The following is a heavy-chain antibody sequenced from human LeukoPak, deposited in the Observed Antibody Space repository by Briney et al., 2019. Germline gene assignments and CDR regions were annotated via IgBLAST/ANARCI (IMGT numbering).Heavy chain of an antibody. V-gene: IGHV4-39*01. CDR2: IYYTGST. Sequence: SETLSLTCTVSGGSISSSSYYWVWICQPPGKGLEWIGSIYYTGSTYYNPSLKSRVTISVDTSKNQLSLKLSSVTAADTAVYYCADASYYYGQVGWGQGTLVTVPS. CDR1: GGSISSSSYY. D-gene: IGHD3-10*01. J-gene: IGHJ4*02. CDR3: ADASYYYGQVG.